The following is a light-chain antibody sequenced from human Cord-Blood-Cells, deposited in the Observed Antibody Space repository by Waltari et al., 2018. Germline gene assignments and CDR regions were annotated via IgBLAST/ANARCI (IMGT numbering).Light chain of an antibody. CDR3: QQSYSTRLP. Sequence: DIQMTQSPSSLSASVGDRVTITCRASQSISSYLNWYQQRPGQAPKLLIYAASSLQSGVPVRFSGSGSRTDFSLTISSLQPEDFATYYCQQSYSTRLPLGGGTKVETK. V-gene: IGKV1-39*01. J-gene: IGKJ4*01. CDR2: AAS. CDR1: QSISSY.